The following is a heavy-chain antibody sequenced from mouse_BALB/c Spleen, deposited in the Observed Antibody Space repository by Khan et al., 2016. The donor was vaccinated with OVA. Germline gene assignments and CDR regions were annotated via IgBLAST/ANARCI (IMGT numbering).Heavy chain of an antibody. CDR2: IWGDGST. CDR1: GFSLTGYG. Sequence: QVQLKQSGPGLVAPSQSLSITCTVSGFSLTGYGVNWVRQPPGKGLEWLGMIWGDGSTDYNSALKSRLSISKDNSQSQVFLKMNSLQTDDTARYYWARDEDYDGGTVAYWGQGTLVTVSA. V-gene: IGHV2-6-7*01. J-gene: IGHJ3*01. CDR3: ARDEDYDGGTVAY. D-gene: IGHD2-4*01.